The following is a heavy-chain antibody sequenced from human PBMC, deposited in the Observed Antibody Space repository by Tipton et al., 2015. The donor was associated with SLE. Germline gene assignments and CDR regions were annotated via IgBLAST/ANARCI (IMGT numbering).Heavy chain of an antibody. J-gene: IGHJ4*02. D-gene: IGHD5-18*01. CDR3: ARDGYSYPFDY. V-gene: IGHV4-59*01. CDR1: GGSFSGYY. Sequence: LRLSCAVYGGSFSGYYWSWIRQPPGKGLEWIGYIYYSGSTNYNPSLKSRVTISVDTSKNQFSLKLSSVTAADTAVYYCARDGYSYPFDYWGQGTLVTVSS. CDR2: IYYSGST.